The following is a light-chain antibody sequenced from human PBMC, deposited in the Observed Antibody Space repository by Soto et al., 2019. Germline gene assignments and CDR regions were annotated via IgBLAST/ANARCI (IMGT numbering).Light chain of an antibody. CDR1: QSISSW. V-gene: IGKV1-5*03. CDR2: KAS. J-gene: IGKJ2*01. CDR3: QEYDDYLFT. Sequence: DIQMTQSPSTLSASVGDRVTITCRASQSISSWLAWYQQKPGKAPKLLIYKASSLESGVPSRFIGSGSGTEFTLTISSLKPDDFATYYCQEYDDYLFTFGPGTKLEIK.